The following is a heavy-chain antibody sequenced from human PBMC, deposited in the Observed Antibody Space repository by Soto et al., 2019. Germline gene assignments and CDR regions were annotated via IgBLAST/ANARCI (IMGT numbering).Heavy chain of an antibody. CDR3: AKGTAYYYGSGSTFDY. Sequence: HPGGSLRLSCAASGFTFDDYAMHWVRQAPGKGLEWVSGISWNSGSIGYADSVKGRFTISRDNAKNSLYLQMNSLRAEDTALYYCAKGTAYYYGSGSTFDYWGQGTLVTVSS. D-gene: IGHD3-10*01. CDR2: ISWNSGSI. V-gene: IGHV3-9*01. CDR1: GFTFDDYA. J-gene: IGHJ4*02.